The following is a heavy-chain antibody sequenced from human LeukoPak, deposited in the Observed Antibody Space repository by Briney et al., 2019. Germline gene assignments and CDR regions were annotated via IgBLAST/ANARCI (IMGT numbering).Heavy chain of an antibody. CDR2: IYYSGTT. V-gene: IGHV4-59*08. D-gene: IGHD2-15*01. Sequence: SETLSLTCTVSGGSISSYYRSWMRQPPGKGLEWIGYIYYSGTTNYNPSLKSRVTISADMSKNDFSLRLSSVTAADTAVYYCARGGYSSGFYYFDYWGQGILVTVSS. CDR1: GGSISSYY. J-gene: IGHJ4*02. CDR3: ARGGYSSGFYYFDY.